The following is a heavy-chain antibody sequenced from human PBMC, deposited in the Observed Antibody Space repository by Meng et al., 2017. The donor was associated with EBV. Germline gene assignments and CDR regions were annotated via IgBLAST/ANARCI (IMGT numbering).Heavy chain of an antibody. Sequence: KESGHSLLQPPPTLTLTCTFAGFSLSTGGVGVGWIRQPPWNALGWLALIYWDDDKRYRPSLKSRLTITKDTSKNQVVLTMTNMDPVDAATYYCAHIIAARPFDYWGQGTLVTVSS. D-gene: IGHD6-6*01. V-gene: IGHV2-5*02. CDR3: AHIIAARPFDY. CDR1: GFSLSTGGVG. CDR2: IYWDDDK. J-gene: IGHJ4*02.